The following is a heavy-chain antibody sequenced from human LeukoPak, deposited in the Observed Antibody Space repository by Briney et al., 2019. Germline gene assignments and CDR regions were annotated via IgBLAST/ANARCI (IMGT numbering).Heavy chain of an antibody. CDR1: GFTFSSYG. V-gene: IGHV3-23*01. Sequence: GGSLRLSCAASGFTFSSYGMSWVRQAPGKGLEWVSAISGSGGSTYYADSVKGRFTISRDNSKNTLYLQMNSPRAEDTAVYYCAKRRDSPYYMDVWGKGTTVTISS. D-gene: IGHD3-22*01. CDR3: AKRRDSPYYMDV. CDR2: ISGSGGST. J-gene: IGHJ6*03.